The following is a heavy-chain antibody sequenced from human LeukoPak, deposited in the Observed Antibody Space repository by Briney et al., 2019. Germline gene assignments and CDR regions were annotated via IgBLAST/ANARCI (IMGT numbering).Heavy chain of an antibody. D-gene: IGHD3-22*01. CDR1: GFTFDDYA. CDR3: AKDTSAYYYDSSLGY. J-gene: IGHJ4*02. CDR2: ISWNSGSI. V-gene: IGHV3-9*01. Sequence: GRSLRPSCAASGFTFDDYAMHWVRQAPGKGLEWVSGISWNSGSIGYADSVKGRFTISRDNAKNSLYLQMNSLRAEDTALYYCAKDTSAYYYDSSLGYWGQGTLVTVSS.